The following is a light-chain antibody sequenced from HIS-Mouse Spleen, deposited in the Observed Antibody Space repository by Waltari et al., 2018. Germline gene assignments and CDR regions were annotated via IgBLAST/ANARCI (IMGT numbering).Light chain of an antibody. J-gene: IGLJ1*01. V-gene: IGLV2-23*01. CDR1: RSNIGSNY. CDR2: EGS. CDR3: CSYAGSSTWV. Sequence: QSVLTQPPSASGTPGQRVTISCSGSRSNIGSNYVYWYQQLPGTAPKLMIYEGSKRPSGVSNRFSGSKSGNTASLTISGLQAEDEADYYCCSYAGSSTWVFGTGTKVTVL.